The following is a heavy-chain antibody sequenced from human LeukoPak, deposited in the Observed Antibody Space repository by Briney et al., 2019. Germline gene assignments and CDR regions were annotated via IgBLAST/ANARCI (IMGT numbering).Heavy chain of an antibody. J-gene: IGHJ4*02. D-gene: IGHD7-27*01. Sequence: GASLQISCKGSGSIITSYWIGWVRQLPGKGLEWMGIIYPGDSDTRYSPSFQGQVTISADKSISTAYLQWSSLKASDTAMYYCASTATLTGQFDYWGQGTLVTVSS. V-gene: IGHV5-51*01. CDR1: GSIITSYW. CDR2: IYPGDSDT. CDR3: ASTATLTGQFDY.